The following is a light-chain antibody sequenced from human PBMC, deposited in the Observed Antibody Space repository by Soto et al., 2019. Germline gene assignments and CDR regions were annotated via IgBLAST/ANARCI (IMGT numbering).Light chain of an antibody. V-gene: IGLV2-14*01. J-gene: IGLJ2*01. CDR2: NVS. CDR1: SSDVGSYNY. Sequence: QSALTQPASVSGSPGQSITISCTGTSSDVGSYNYVSWYQQYPGKAPKLMIYNVSNRPPGVSNRFSGSKSGNTASLTISGLQAEDEADYYCSSYSSSISHVVFGGGTKLTVL. CDR3: SSYSSSISHVV.